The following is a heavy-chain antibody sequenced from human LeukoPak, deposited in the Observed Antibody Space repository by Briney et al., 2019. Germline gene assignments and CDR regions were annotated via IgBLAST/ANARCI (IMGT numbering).Heavy chain of an antibody. Sequence: PGGSLRLSCAASGFTVSSSYMSWVRQAPGKGLEGVSSSYDGGSTHHAVSLKGRFTISRDNSKTTLYLQTNSLTAEDTAVYYCAGREELARGFAYWGQGTLVTVSS. D-gene: IGHD1-1*01. J-gene: IGHJ4*02. CDR2: SYDGGST. CDR3: AGREELARGFAY. V-gene: IGHV3-66*01. CDR1: GFTVSSSY.